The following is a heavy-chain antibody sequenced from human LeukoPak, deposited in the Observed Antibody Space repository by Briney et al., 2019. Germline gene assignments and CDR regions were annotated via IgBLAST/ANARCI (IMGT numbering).Heavy chain of an antibody. V-gene: IGHV3-48*02. CDR2: IGSSGSPI. D-gene: IGHD3-22*01. J-gene: IGHJ4*02. CDR1: GFIFSSYN. CDR3: ARCKSSCYYEE. Sequence: PGGSLRLSCAASGFIFSSYNMNWVRQAPGKGLEWVSFIGSSGSPIYHADSVKGRFTISRDNAENSLYLQMNSLTDEDTAVYYCARCKSSCYYEEWGQGTLVTVSS.